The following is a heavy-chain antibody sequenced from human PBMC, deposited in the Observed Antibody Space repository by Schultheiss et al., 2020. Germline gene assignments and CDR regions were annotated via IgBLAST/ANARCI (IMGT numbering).Heavy chain of an antibody. Sequence: GGSLRLSCAASGFTFSNSAMNWVRQAPGKGLEWVSAIGGSGFSTSYADSVKGRFTISRDNSKNTLHLQMNSLRAEDTAIYYCAKETNYGEDAFDIWGQGTMVTVSS. J-gene: IGHJ3*02. CDR3: AKETNYGEDAFDI. D-gene: IGHD4-17*01. V-gene: IGHV3-23*01. CDR1: GFTFSNSA. CDR2: IGGSGFST.